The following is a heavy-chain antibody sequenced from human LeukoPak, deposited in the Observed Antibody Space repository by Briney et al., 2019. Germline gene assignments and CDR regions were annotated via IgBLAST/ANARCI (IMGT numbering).Heavy chain of an antibody. CDR1: GFTFHNAW. J-gene: IGHJ4*02. Sequence: PGGSLRLSCAASGFTFHNAWMTWVRQAPGKGLEWVGRMKSNRDGGTSDYAAPVKGRFTISRDDSKNTLYLHMNSLRAEDTAVYYCTTLCNDVLYWGQGTLVTVS. CDR3: TTLCNDVLY. V-gene: IGHV3-15*01. CDR2: MKSNRDGGTS. D-gene: IGHD1-1*01.